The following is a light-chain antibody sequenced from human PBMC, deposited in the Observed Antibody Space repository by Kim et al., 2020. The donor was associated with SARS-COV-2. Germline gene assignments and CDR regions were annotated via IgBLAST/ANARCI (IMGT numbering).Light chain of an antibody. J-gene: IGLJ1*01. V-gene: IGLV2-14*04. CDR2: DVN. Sequence: GQSITISCTGTSSDVGAYNYVSWYQQHPGKAPKLMIYDVNKRPSGVSNRVSGSKSGNTASLTISGLQAEDEADYYCTSYTSSSTYVFGTGTKVTVL. CDR3: TSYTSSSTYV. CDR1: SSDVGAYNY.